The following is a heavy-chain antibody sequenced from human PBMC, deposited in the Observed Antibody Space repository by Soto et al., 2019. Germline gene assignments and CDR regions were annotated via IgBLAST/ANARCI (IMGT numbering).Heavy chain of an antibody. J-gene: IGHJ4*02. CDR3: ARDKIKGAPDELDS. Sequence: QEQLVESGGAVVQPGRSLTLSCAASGFTFSANAMHWVRQAPGKGLEWVAVIAYDGTIKIYRDSVKGRFTISRDDSKSTLYLQMKSLSPEDTAVYYCARDKIKGAPDELDSWGQGTLVTVSS. V-gene: IGHV3-30-3*01. D-gene: IGHD1-26*01. CDR1: GFTFSANA. CDR2: IAYDGTIK.